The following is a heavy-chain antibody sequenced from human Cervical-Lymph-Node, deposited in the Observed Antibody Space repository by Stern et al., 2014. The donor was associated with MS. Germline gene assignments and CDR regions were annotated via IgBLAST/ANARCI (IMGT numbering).Heavy chain of an antibody. Sequence: EVQLVESGGGLVQPGGSLTLSCAASGFTFTNHAMAWVRQAPGKGLEWVSTISGDGGQSPYYAESVKGRFTISRNDSNSTLYLHVKSLRAEDTAAYFCARSVVQFMWTYNALDVWGQGATVTVSS. CDR3: ARSVVQFMWTYNALDV. D-gene: IGHD2-21*01. J-gene: IGHJ6*02. V-gene: IGHV3-23*04. CDR2: ISGDGGQSP. CDR1: GFTFTNHA.